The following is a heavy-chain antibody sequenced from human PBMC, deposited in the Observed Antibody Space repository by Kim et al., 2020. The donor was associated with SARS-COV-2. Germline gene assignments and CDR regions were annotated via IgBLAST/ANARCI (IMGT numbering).Heavy chain of an antibody. V-gene: IGHV5-51*01. J-gene: IGHJ4*02. CDR3: ATVSSIAAGIDY. Sequence: RYSPSFQGQVTISADKAISTAYLQWSSLKASDTAMYYCATVSSIAAGIDYWGQGTLVTVSS. D-gene: IGHD6-6*01.